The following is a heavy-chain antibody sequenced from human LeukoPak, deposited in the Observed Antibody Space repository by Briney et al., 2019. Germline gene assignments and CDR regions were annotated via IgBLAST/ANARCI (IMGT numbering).Heavy chain of an antibody. J-gene: IGHJ4*02. Sequence: GGSLRLSCAASGFTFSSYGMHWVRQAPGKGLEWVAFIRYDGSNKYYADSVKGRFTISRDNSKNTLYLQMNSLRAEDTAVYYCAKDGVVAALTPYYFDYWGQGTLVTVSS. CDR3: AKDGVVAALTPYYFDY. D-gene: IGHD2-15*01. CDR1: GFTFSSYG. V-gene: IGHV3-30*02. CDR2: IRYDGSNK.